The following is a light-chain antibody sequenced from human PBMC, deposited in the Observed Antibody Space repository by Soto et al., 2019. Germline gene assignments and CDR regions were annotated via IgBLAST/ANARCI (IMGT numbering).Light chain of an antibody. Sequence: QSVLTQPPSLSATPGQRVTISCSGSSSNIGNNYVCWYKQVPGTAPKVIMFSNNQRPSGVPDRFSGAKTGTSASLAINGLQSEDEADYYCATWDDSLAGGVFGGGPQLTVL. CDR2: SNN. CDR3: ATWDDSLAGGV. CDR1: SSNIGNNY. J-gene: IGLJ3*02. V-gene: IGLV1-47*02.